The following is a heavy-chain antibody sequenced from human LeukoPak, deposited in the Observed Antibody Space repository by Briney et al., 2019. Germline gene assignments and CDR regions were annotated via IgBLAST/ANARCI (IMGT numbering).Heavy chain of an antibody. J-gene: IGHJ3*02. D-gene: IGHD3-16*02. CDR3: IRDYNYLWGSYRPEAFDI. V-gene: IGHV3-49*04. Sequence: GGSLRLSCTASGFTFGDYAMSWVRQAPGKGLEWVGFIRSKGYGGTTEYAASVKGRFTISRDDSKSIAYLQMNSLKTEDTAVYYCIRDYNYLWGSYRPEAFDIWGQGTMVTVSS. CDR2: IRSKGYGGTT. CDR1: GFTFGDYA.